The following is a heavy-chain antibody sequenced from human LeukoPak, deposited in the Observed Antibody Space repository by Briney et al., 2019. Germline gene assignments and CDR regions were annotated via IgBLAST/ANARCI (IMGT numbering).Heavy chain of an antibody. CDR3: GRIGNRSGYYYYFDY. D-gene: IGHD3-22*01. J-gene: IGHJ4*02. CDR1: GYTFTSYG. Sequence: ASVKVSCKASGYTFTSYGISWVRQAPGQGLEWMGWISAYNGNTNYAQKLQGRVTMTTDTSTSTAYMELRGLRSDDTAVYYCGRIGNRSGYYYYFDYWGQGTLVTVSS. V-gene: IGHV1-18*01. CDR2: ISAYNGNT.